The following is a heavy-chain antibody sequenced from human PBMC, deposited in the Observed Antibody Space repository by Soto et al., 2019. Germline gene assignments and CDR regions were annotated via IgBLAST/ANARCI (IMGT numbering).Heavy chain of an antibody. V-gene: IGHV1-18*01. CDR1: GYTFTSYG. J-gene: IGHJ3*02. CDR3: AAMIVVVIARDDAFDI. D-gene: IGHD2-21*01. CDR2: ISAYNGNT. Sequence: ASVKVSCKASGYTFTSYGISWVRQAPGRGLEWMGWISAYNGNTNYAQKLQGRVTMTTDTSTSTAYMELRSLRSDDTAVYYCAAMIVVVIARDDAFDIWGQGTIVTVSS.